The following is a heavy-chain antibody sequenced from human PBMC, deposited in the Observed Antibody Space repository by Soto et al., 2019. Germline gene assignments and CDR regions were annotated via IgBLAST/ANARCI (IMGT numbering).Heavy chain of an antibody. CDR1: GYTLTPYG. Sequence: QVQLVQSGAEVKKPGASVKVSCKASGYTLTPYGISWVRQAPGQGLEWMGWISVYNGKTNYAQNLQGRVTMTTDTTTSTAYMELRSLTSDDTAVYFYARDRAAYCGGDCNMDVWGKGTTVTVS. V-gene: IGHV1-18*01. D-gene: IGHD2-21*01. J-gene: IGHJ6*03. CDR2: ISVYNGKT. CDR3: ARDRAAYCGGDCNMDV.